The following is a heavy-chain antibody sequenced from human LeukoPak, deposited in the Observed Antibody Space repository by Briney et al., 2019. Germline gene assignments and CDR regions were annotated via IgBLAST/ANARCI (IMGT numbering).Heavy chain of an antibody. D-gene: IGHD3-16*01. J-gene: IGHJ4*02. CDR3: ARQTFGVLYFDS. Sequence: SETLSLTCVVSGGSISRGSYYWNWIRQPAGKGLEWMGRIYNSGSTNYNPSLKSRVTISADMSRNQLSLLLTSETAADTAVYYCARQTFGVLYFDSWGLGTLVIVSS. CDR1: GGSISRGSYY. V-gene: IGHV4-61*02. CDR2: IYNSGST.